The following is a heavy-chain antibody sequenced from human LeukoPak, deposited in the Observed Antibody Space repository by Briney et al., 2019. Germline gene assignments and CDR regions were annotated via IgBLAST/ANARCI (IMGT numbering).Heavy chain of an antibody. D-gene: IGHD1-26*01. Sequence: GGSLRLSCAASGFTLSTYAMSWVRQTPGKGLEWVAATSSSDAGTYHADSVRGRFTISRDNSKNTLYLQMNSLRADDTALYFCAKTGGRGAAWSKGSYWGQGTLVTVSS. J-gene: IGHJ4*02. V-gene: IGHV3-23*01. CDR1: GFTLSTYA. CDR2: TSSSDAGT. CDR3: AKTGGRGAAWSKGSY.